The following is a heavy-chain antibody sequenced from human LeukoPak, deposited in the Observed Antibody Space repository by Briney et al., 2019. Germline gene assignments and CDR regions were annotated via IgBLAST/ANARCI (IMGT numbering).Heavy chain of an antibody. J-gene: IGHJ3*02. V-gene: IGHV3-66*01. CDR3: ARDRLEMATIGVPGAFDI. Sequence: PGGSLRLSCAASGFTVSSHYMTWVRQAPGKGLEWVSIIYSGGGTNYADPVKGRFTISRDNSKITLYLQMNSLRAEDTAVYYCARDRLEMATIGVPGAFDIWGQGTMVTVSS. CDR2: IYSGGGT. D-gene: IGHD5-24*01. CDR1: GFTVSSHY.